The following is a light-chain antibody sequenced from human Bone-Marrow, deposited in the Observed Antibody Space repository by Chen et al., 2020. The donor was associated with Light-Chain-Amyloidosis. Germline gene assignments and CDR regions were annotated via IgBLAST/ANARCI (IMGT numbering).Light chain of an antibody. V-gene: IGLV3-25*03. Sequence: SYELTQPPSVSVSPGQTARITCSGDDLPTKYAYWYQQKPGQAPVLGIHRDTERPSGISERFSGSSSGTTATLTISGVQAEDEADYHCQSADSSGTYEVIVGGGTKLTVL. CDR1: DLPTKY. CDR3: QSADSSGTYEVI. J-gene: IGLJ2*01. CDR2: RDT.